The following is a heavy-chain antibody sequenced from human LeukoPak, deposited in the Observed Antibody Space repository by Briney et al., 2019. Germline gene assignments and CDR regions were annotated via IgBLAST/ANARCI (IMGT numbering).Heavy chain of an antibody. V-gene: IGHV1-18*01. CDR1: GYTFTSYS. D-gene: IGHD3-22*01. J-gene: IGHJ4*02. CDR2: ISAYNGNT. Sequence: ASVKVSCKASGYTFTSYSISWVRQAPGQGLEWMGWISAYNGNTNYAQKLQGGVTMTTDTSTSTAYMELRSLRSDDTAVYYCARVHYYDSSGEDFDYWGQGTLVTVSS. CDR3: ARVHYYDSSGEDFDY.